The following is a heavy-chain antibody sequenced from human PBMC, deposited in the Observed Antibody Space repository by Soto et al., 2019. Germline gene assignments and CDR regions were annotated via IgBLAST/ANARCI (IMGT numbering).Heavy chain of an antibody. CDR2: ISAGGSDT. J-gene: IGHJ4*02. CDR3: ASVPIWCGSSSCYTEGFDS. Sequence: EVQLLDSGGGWVQPGGSLRLSRVASGFVFSDYAMSWVRQAPGKGLEWVSAISAGGSDTYYADSVKGRFTVSRVNSESTLYLQMNTLRAEDTAIYYCASVPIWCGSSSCYTEGFDSWGQGTLVTVSS. D-gene: IGHD2-2*01. CDR1: GFVFSDYA. V-gene: IGHV3-23*01.